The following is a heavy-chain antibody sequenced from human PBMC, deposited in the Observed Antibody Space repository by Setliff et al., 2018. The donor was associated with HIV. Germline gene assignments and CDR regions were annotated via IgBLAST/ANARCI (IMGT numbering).Heavy chain of an antibody. CDR1: GYNFATYY. CDR3: ATRLLGYSGLGY. CDR2: INPGDSDT. Sequence: GESLKISCKTSGYNFATYYITLVRQMPGKGLEWIGRINPGDSDTGYSPSFQGQVTISADKSISTTYLQWNSLKASDTAMYYCATRLLGYSGLGYWGQGTLVTVSS. D-gene: IGHD5-12*01. J-gene: IGHJ4*02. V-gene: IGHV5-51*01.